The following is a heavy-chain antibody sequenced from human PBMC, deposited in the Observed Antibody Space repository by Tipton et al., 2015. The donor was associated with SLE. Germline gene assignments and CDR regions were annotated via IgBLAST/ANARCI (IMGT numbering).Heavy chain of an antibody. V-gene: IGHV3-23*03. CDR2: IYSGGSST. CDR3: AKDGSRYWNYDFYFDV. CDR1: GFTFSSYG. Sequence: GPLRLSCAASGFTFSSYGMHWVRQAPGKGLEWVSAIYSGGSSTYYADSVKGRFTISRDNSKNTLYRQMNSLTAEDTAVYYCAKDGSRYWNYDFYFDVWGRGTHVTVSS. J-gene: IGHJ2*01. D-gene: IGHD1-7*01.